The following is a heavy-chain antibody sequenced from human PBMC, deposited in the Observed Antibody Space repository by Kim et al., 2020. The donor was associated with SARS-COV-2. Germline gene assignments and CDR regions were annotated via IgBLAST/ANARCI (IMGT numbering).Heavy chain of an antibody. D-gene: IGHD2-2*01. Sequence: GGSLRLSCAASGFTFSSYGMHWVRQAPGKGLEWVAVISYDGSNKYYADSVKGRFTISRDNSKNTLYLQMNSLRAEDTAVYYCAKDASRYCSSTSCFDAFDIWGQGTMVTVSS. J-gene: IGHJ3*02. V-gene: IGHV3-30*18. CDR2: ISYDGSNK. CDR1: GFTFSSYG. CDR3: AKDASRYCSSTSCFDAFDI.